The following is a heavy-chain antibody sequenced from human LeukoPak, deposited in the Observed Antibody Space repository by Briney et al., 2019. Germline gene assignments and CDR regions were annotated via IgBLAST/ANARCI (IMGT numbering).Heavy chain of an antibody. CDR3: ARGSIEVQNAFDI. J-gene: IGHJ3*02. V-gene: IGHV4-59*01. Sequence: SETLSLTCTVSGGSISSYYWSWIRQPPGKGLEWIGYIYYSGSTNYSPSLKSRVTISVDTSKNQFSLKLRSVTAADTAVYYCARGSIEVQNAFDIWGQGTMVTVSS. CDR2: IYYSGST. CDR1: GGSISSYY. D-gene: IGHD6-6*01.